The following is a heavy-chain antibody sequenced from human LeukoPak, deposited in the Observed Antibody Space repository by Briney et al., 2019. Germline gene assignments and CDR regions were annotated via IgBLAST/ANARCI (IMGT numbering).Heavy chain of an antibody. CDR3: AKRDHYGWFFFDY. CDR2: ISGDGGTT. CDR1: GFAFSGYA. J-gene: IGHJ4*02. D-gene: IGHD6-19*01. Sequence: PGGSLRLSCAASGFAFSGYAMGWVRQAPGVGLEWVSEISGDGGTTFYADSVKGRFTISRDNSGNTLYLQMNSLRADDTAVYYCAKRDHYGWFFFDYWGQGNLVAVSS. V-gene: IGHV3-23*01.